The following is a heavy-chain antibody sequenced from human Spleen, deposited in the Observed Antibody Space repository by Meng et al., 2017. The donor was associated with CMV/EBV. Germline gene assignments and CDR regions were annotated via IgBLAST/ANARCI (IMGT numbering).Heavy chain of an antibody. CDR3: ARTLQAAWFDP. J-gene: IGHJ5*02. CDR2: IYSGGST. D-gene: IGHD2-15*01. V-gene: IGHV3-53*01. CDR1: GFTVSSNY. Sequence: EVQLVEAGGGLIQPGGSLRLSCAASGFTVSSNYMSWVRQAPGKGLEWVSVIYSGGSTYYADSVKGRFTISRDNSKNTLYLQMNSLRAEDTAVYYCARTLQAAWFDPWGQGTLVTVSS.